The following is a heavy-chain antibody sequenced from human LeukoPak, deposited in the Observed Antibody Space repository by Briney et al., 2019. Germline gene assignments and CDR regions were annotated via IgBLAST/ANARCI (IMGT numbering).Heavy chain of an antibody. Sequence: PGGSLRLSCAASGFTFSSYGMHWVRQAPGKGLEWVAVISYDGSNKYCADSVKGRFTISRDNSKNTLYLQMNSLRAEDTAVYYCAKDSTGVTDYWGQGTLVTVSS. CDR1: GFTFSSYG. V-gene: IGHV3-30*18. D-gene: IGHD3-10*01. CDR3: AKDSTGVTDY. CDR2: ISYDGSNK. J-gene: IGHJ4*02.